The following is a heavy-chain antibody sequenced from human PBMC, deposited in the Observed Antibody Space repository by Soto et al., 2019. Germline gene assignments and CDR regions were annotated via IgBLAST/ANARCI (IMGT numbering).Heavy chain of an antibody. Sequence: PGGSLRLSCAASGFTFSSYSMNWVRQAPGKGLEWVSYISSSSRTIYYADSVKGQFTISRDNAKNSLYLQMNSLRAEDTAVFYCARDRWDYGGNVEAVYFDYWGQGTLVTVSS. CDR1: GFTFSSYS. CDR3: ARDRWDYGGNVEAVYFDY. D-gene: IGHD4-17*01. V-gene: IGHV3-48*01. J-gene: IGHJ4*02. CDR2: ISSSSRTI.